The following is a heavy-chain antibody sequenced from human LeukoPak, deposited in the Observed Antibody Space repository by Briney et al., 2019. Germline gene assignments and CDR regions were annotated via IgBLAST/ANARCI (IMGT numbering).Heavy chain of an antibody. J-gene: IGHJ6*02. D-gene: IGHD3-22*01. Sequence: ASVKVSCKASGYTFTSYYMHWVRQAPGQGLEWMGIINPSGGSTSYAQKFQGRVTMTRDTSTSTAYMELSSLRSEDTAVYYCARGPPHDSSVQGGYGMDVWGQGTTVTVSS. CDR1: GYTFTSYY. V-gene: IGHV1-46*01. CDR3: ARGPPHDSSVQGGYGMDV. CDR2: INPSGGST.